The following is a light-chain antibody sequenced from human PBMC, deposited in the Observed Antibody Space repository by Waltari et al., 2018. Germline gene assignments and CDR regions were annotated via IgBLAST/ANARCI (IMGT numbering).Light chain of an antibody. V-gene: IGLV1-51*01. CDR1: SSNIGNNY. CDR2: DKD. J-gene: IGLJ2*01. Sequence: QSVLTQPPSVSAAPGQKVTISCSGSSSNIGNNYVSWYQQLPGTAPKLLIYDKDQRPSGIPDRFSGSKSVTSATLGITGRQTGDEADYYCGTWDSSLSIGVFGGGTKLTVL. CDR3: GTWDSSLSIGV.